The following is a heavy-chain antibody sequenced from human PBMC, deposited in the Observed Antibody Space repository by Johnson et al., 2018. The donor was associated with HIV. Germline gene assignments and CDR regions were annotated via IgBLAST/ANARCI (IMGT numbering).Heavy chain of an antibody. CDR3: AKGGWWEGLEVKVAAAFDI. CDR2: IRYDGSNK. D-gene: IGHD6-25*01. J-gene: IGHJ3*02. Sequence: QVQLVESGGGVVQPGGSLRLSCAASGFTFSSYGMHWVRQAPGKGLEWVAFIRYDGSNKYYADSVKGRFTISRDNSKNTLYLQMNSLTAADTAVYYCAKGGWWEGLEVKVAAAFDIWGRGTRVTVSS. V-gene: IGHV3-30*02. CDR1: GFTFSSYG.